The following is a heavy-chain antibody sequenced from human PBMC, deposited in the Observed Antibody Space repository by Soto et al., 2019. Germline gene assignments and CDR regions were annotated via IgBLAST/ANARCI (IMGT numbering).Heavy chain of an antibody. J-gene: IGHJ6*02. CDR1: GYTFSGYY. V-gene: IGHV1-2*02. CDR3: ARSLTEGYCTITGCYSRPLYGMDV. D-gene: IGHD2-2*01. Sequence: AASVKVFCKASGYTFSGYYIHWLRQAPGQGLEWMGWINPNSGGTNYAQKFQGRVTVTRDTPTSTAYMELSRLTSEDTAVYYCARSLTEGYCTITGCYSRPLYGMDVWGQGTTVTVSS. CDR2: INPNSGGT.